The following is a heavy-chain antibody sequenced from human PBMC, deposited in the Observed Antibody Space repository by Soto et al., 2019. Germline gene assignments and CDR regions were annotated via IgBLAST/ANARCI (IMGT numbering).Heavy chain of an antibody. CDR2: IIPIFGTA. CDR1: GGTFSSYA. Sequence: SVKVSCKASGGTFSSYAISWVRQAPGQGLEWMGGIIPIFGTANYAQKFQGRVTITADESTSTAYMELSSLRSEDTAVYYCARGGDYYDSSGYYYWGQGTLVTVSS. V-gene: IGHV1-69*13. D-gene: IGHD3-22*01. J-gene: IGHJ4*02. CDR3: ARGGDYYDSSGYYY.